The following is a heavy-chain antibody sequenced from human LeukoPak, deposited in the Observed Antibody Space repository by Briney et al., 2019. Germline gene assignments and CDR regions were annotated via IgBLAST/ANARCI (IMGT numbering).Heavy chain of an antibody. Sequence: GGSLRLSCVASGFIFSSYGMSWVRQAPGKGLEWVSAISGSGGTTYYADSVKGRFTISRDNSKNTLYLQMNSLRAEDTAVYYCXXXXXXXXXXXAVAGGYNWFDPWGQGALVTVSS. D-gene: IGHD6-19*01. CDR2: ISGSGGTT. CDR3: XXXXXXXXXXXAVAGGYNWFDP. CDR1: GFIFSSYG. V-gene: IGHV3-23*01. J-gene: IGHJ5*02.